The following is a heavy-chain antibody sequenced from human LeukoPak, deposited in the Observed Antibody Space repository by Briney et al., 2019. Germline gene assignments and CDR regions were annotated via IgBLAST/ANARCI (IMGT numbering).Heavy chain of an antibody. V-gene: IGHV3-13*01. D-gene: IGHD1-14*01. Sequence: GGSLRLSCAASGFTFSNFDMHWVRQATGRGLEWDSAIGTAGDTYYPGSVKGRFTISRENAKNSLYLQMHSLRARDTAVNYCARTRTTGDGIDVGAKGPRVTVSS. CDR3: ARTRTTGDGIDV. CDR2: IGTAGDT. CDR1: GFTFSNFD. J-gene: IGHJ6*04.